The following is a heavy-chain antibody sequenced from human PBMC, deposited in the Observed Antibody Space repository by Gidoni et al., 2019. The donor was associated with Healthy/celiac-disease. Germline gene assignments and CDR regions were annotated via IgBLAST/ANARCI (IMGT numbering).Heavy chain of an antibody. CDR1: GFTFSDYY. CDR2: ISSSGSTI. V-gene: IGHV3-11*01. J-gene: IGHJ1*01. Sequence: QVQLVESGGGLVKPGGSLRLSCAASGFTFSDYYMSWIRQAPGKGLEWVSYISSSGSTIYYADSVKGRFTISRDNAKNSLYLQMNSLRAEDTAVYYCARGQGYYDSSGYQHAEYFQHWGQGTLVTVSS. D-gene: IGHD3-22*01. CDR3: ARGQGYYDSSGYQHAEYFQH.